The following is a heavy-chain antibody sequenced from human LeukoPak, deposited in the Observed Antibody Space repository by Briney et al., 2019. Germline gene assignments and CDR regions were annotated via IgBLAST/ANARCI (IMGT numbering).Heavy chain of an antibody. J-gene: IGHJ4*02. CDR3: AGQYYYGSGSYYPFDY. V-gene: IGHV4-38-2*01. CDR1: GYSISSGYY. D-gene: IGHD3-10*01. Sequence: SETLSLTYAVSGYSISSGYYWGWIRQPPGKGLEWIGSIYRSGSTYYNPSLKSRVTISVDTSKNQFSLKLSSVTAADTAVYYCAGQYYYGSGSYYPFDYWGQGTLVTVSS. CDR2: IYRSGST.